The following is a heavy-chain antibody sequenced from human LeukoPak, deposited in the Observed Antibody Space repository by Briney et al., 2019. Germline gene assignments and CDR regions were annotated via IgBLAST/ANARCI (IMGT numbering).Heavy chain of an antibody. V-gene: IGHV3-48*01. CDR1: GFTFSSYS. D-gene: IGHD2-21*01. Sequence: AGGSLRLSCAAPGFTFSSYSMNWLRQAPGKELEWVSYINSSSSTIYYAHSAKGRFTIARDNAKNSLYLQMNSLRAEDTAVYYCARDPWSHCGGDCYTYYVDYWGQGTLVTVSS. J-gene: IGHJ4*02. CDR2: INSSSSTI. CDR3: ARDPWSHCGGDCYTYYVDY.